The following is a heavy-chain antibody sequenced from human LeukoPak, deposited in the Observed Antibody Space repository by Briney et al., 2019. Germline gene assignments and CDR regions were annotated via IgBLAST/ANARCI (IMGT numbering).Heavy chain of an antibody. D-gene: IGHD2-2*01. CDR2: FDPEDGET. Sequence: ASVKVSCKVSGYTLTELSMHWVRQAPGKGLEWMGGFDPEDGETIYAQKFQGRVTMTEDTSTDTAYMELSSLRSEDTAVYYCATSIVVVPAAIFDYWGQGTLVTVSS. CDR3: ATSIVVVPAAIFDY. V-gene: IGHV1-24*01. CDR1: GYTLTELS. J-gene: IGHJ4*02.